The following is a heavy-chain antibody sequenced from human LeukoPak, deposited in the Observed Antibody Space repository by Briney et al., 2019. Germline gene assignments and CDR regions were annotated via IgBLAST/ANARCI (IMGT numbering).Heavy chain of an antibody. V-gene: IGHV1-18*01. CDR1: GYTFTSYG. CDR3: ARSITIFGVTGFDP. CDR2: ISAYNGNT. J-gene: IGHJ5*02. Sequence: ASVKVSCKASGYTFTSYGISWVRQAPGQGLEWMGWISAYNGNTNYAQKLQGRVTMTTDTSTSTAYMELRSLRSDDTAVYYCARSITIFGVTGFDPWGQGTLVTVSS. D-gene: IGHD3-3*01.